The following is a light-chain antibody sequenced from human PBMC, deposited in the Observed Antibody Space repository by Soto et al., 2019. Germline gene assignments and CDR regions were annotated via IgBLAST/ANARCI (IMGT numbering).Light chain of an antibody. V-gene: IGLV2-8*01. CDR2: EVT. Sequence: QSALTQPPSASGSPGQSVTISCTGTSSDVGGYNYVSWYLQHPGTAPKLLIYEVTKRPSGVPDRFSGSKSGNTASLTVSGLQAEDEADYYCSSYAGSPYYVFETGTKLTVL. CDR1: SSDVGGYNY. CDR3: SSYAGSPYYV. J-gene: IGLJ1*01.